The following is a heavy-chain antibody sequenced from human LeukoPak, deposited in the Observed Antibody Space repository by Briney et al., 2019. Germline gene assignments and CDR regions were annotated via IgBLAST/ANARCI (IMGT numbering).Heavy chain of an antibody. CDR3: ARVMAALRMGYFDY. CDR2: INHSGST. Sequence: SETLSLTCAVYGGSFSGYYWSWIRQPPGKGLEWIGEINHSGSTHYNPSLKSRVTISVDTSKNQFSLKLSSVTAADTAVYYCARVMAALRMGYFDYWGQGTLVTVSS. D-gene: IGHD6-6*01. CDR1: GGSFSGYY. V-gene: IGHV4-34*01. J-gene: IGHJ4*02.